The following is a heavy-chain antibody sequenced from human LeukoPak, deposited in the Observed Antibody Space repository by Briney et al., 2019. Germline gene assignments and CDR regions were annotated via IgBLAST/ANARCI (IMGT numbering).Heavy chain of an antibody. CDR1: GGSISSSNW. CDR3: ASGGYCGSTSCYPTWFDP. V-gene: IGHV4-4*02. CDR2: IYHSGST. J-gene: IGHJ5*02. D-gene: IGHD2-2*01. Sequence: SETLSLTCAVSGGSISSSNWWSWVRQPPGKGLEWIGEIYHSGSTNYNPSLKSRVTMSIDTSKNQFSLKLSSVTAADTAVYYCASGGYCGSTSCYPTWFDPWGQGTLVTVSS.